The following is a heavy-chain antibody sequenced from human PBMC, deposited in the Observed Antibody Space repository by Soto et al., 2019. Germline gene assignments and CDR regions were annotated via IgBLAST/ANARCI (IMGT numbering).Heavy chain of an antibody. CDR3: TTTRPGTNVFDK. J-gene: IGHJ3*02. D-gene: IGHD6-13*01. CDR2: IRSKTDGGTT. CDR1: GMTISNAW. Sequence: EVQLVESGGGLVELGGSLRLSCAAPGMTISNAWMNWVRQAPGKRLEWVGRIRSKTDGGTTEYAAPVKGRFTFSREDSKNTLYLQMSGLQTEDTAVYHCTTTRPGTNVFDKWGQGTMVTVSS. V-gene: IGHV3-15*01.